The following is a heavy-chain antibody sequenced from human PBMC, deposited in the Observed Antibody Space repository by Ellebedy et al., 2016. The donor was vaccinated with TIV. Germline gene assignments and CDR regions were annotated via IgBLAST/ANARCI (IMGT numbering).Heavy chain of an antibody. Sequence: SETLSLTXTVSGGSISSSSCYWGWIRQPPGKGLEWIGSIYYSGRTYYNPSLKSRVIISVDTSKNQFSLRLSSVTAADTAVYYCARTGRFGESYYFDSWGQGTLVSVSS. D-gene: IGHD3-16*01. V-gene: IGHV4-39*01. J-gene: IGHJ4*02. CDR2: IYYSGRT. CDR1: GGSISSSSCY. CDR3: ARTGRFGESYYFDS.